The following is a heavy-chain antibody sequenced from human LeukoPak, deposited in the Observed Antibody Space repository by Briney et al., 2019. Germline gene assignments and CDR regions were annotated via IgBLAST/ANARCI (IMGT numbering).Heavy chain of an antibody. J-gene: IGHJ6*03. CDR1: GYTLTELS. Sequence: ASVKVSCKLSGYTLTELSMHWVRQAPGKGLECMGGFDPEDGETIYAQKFQGRVTMTEDTSTDTAYMELSSLRSEDTAVYYCATGIAAAGGHYYYYYYMDVWGKGTTVTVSS. CDR2: FDPEDGET. D-gene: IGHD6-13*01. V-gene: IGHV1-24*01. CDR3: ATGIAAAGGHYYYYYYMDV.